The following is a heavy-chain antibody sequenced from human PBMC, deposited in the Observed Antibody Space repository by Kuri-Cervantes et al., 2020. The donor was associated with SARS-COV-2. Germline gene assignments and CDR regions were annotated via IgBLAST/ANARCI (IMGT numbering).Heavy chain of an antibody. V-gene: IGHV3-21*01. CDR3: ASFPNDYGDYGDAFDI. CDR2: ISSSSSYI. J-gene: IGHJ3*02. CDR1: GFTFSSYS. D-gene: IGHD4-17*01. Sequence: GESLKISCAASGFTFSSYSMNWVRQAPGKGLEWVSSISSSSSYIYYADSVKGRFTISRDNAKNPLYLQMNSLRAEDTAVYYCASFPNDYGDYGDAFDIWGQGTMVTVSS.